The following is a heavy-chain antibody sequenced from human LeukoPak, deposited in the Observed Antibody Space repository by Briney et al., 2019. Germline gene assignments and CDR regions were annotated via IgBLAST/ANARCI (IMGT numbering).Heavy chain of an antibody. J-gene: IGHJ6*03. CDR3: ARCPVSIVVVPAAPPSFYYYYYMDV. D-gene: IGHD2-2*01. Sequence: ASVKVSCKASGYTFTSYGISWVRLAPGQGLEWMGWISAYNGNTNYAQKLQGRVTVTTDTSTSTAYMELRSLRSDDTAVYYCARCPVSIVVVPAAPPSFYYYYYMDVWGKGTTVTVSS. CDR2: ISAYNGNT. V-gene: IGHV1-18*01. CDR1: GYTFTSYG.